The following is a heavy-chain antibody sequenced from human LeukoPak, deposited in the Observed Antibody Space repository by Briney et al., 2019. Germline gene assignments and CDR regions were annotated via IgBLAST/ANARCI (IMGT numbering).Heavy chain of an antibody. J-gene: IGHJ5*02. CDR2: INPNTGGT. CDR1: GYTFTGYY. Sequence: ASVKVSCKASGYTFTGYYMHWVRQAPGQGLEWMGRINPNTGGTNYAQKFQGRVTMTRDTSISTAYMELSRLRSDDTAVYYCARRRQLGWFDPWGQGTLVTVSS. V-gene: IGHV1-2*06. D-gene: IGHD1-1*01. CDR3: ARRRQLGWFDP.